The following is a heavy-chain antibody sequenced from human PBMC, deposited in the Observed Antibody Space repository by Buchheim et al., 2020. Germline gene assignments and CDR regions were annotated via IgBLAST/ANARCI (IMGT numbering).Heavy chain of an antibody. CDR2: IYHSGST. D-gene: IGHD3-16*02. V-gene: IGHV4-4*02. Sequence: QVQLQESGPGLVKPSGTLSLTCAVSGGSISSSNWWSWVRQPPGKGLEWIGEIYHSGSTNYNPSLKSRDTISVDKSKNQFSLKLSSVTAADTAMYYCAKSPDNYDYIRGSYRSEGWFDPWGQGTL. CDR3: AKSPDNYDYIRGSYRSEGWFDP. CDR1: GGSISSSNW. J-gene: IGHJ5*02.